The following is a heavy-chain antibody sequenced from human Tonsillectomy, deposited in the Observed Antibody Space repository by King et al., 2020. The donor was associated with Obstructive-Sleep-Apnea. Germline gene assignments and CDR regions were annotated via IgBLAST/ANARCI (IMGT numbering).Heavy chain of an antibody. D-gene: IGHD4-23*01. V-gene: IGHV3-7*01. CDR1: GFTFSTNW. J-gene: IGHJ4*02. CDR3: SRGGGAGH. Sequence: VQLVESRGGLVQPVESLRLSCVASGFTFSTNWMSWVRQAPGKGLEWVARIKQDVSDKYYVDSVKGRFTISRDNAKNSLYLQMDSLRAEDTALYYCSRGGGAGHWGQGTLVTVSS. CDR2: IKQDVSDK.